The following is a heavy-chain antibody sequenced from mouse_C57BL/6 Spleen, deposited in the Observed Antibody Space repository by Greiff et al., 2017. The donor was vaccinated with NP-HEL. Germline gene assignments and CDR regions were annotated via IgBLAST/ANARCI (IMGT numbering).Heavy chain of an antibody. D-gene: IGHD1-1*01. V-gene: IGHV1-53*01. CDR1: GYTFTSYW. J-gene: IGHJ1*03. Sequence: QVQLQQPGTELVKPGASVKLSCKASGYTFTSYWMHWVKQRPGQGLEWIGNINPSNGGTNYNEKFKSKATLTVDKSSSTAYMQLSSLTSEDSAVYDCARDYYGSSHWYFDVWGTGTTVTVSS. CDR3: ARDYYGSSHWYFDV. CDR2: INPSNGGT.